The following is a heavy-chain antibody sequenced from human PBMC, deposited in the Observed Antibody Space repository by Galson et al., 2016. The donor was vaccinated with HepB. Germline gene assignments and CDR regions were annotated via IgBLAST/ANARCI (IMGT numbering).Heavy chain of an antibody. J-gene: IGHJ5*01. CDR1: GFTFSYYY. D-gene: IGHD6-19*01. CDR3: ARMFPLYSSGWYVRGDGWFDS. CDR2: ISGDGRTI. Sequence: SLRLSCAAFGFTFSYYYMSWIRQAPGKGLEWVSYISGDGRTINYADSVKGRFTISRDNAENSLYLHMNSLTGEDTAVYYCARMFPLYSSGWYVRGDGWFDSWGQGTLVTVSS. V-gene: IGHV3-11*01.